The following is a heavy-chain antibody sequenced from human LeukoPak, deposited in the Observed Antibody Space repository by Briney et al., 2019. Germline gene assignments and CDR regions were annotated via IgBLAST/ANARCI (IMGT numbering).Heavy chain of an antibody. D-gene: IGHD5-18*01. J-gene: IGHJ4*02. CDR2: IDWDDDK. V-gene: IGHV2-70*04. Sequence: SGPALVKPTQTLRLTCTFSGFSLSTSGMRVSWIRQPPGKALEWLARIDWDDDKFYSTSLKTRLTISKDTSKNQVVLTMTNMDPVDTATYYCARMNTAMGRSYFDYWGQGTLVTVSS. CDR3: ARMNTAMGRSYFDY. CDR1: GFSLSTSGMR.